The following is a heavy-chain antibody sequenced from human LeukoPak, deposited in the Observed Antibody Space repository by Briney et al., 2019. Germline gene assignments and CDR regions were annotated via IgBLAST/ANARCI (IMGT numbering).Heavy chain of an antibody. D-gene: IGHD3-3*01. CDR3: ARDNRPSWGYDFWSGLPDNWFDP. V-gene: IGHV4-39*07. Sequence: PSETLSLTCTVSDGSISSSSYYWGWIRQPPGKGLEWIGSIYYGSVFYSVSTYYNPSLKSRVTISVDTSKNQFSLKLSSVTAADTAVYYCARDNRPSWGYDFWSGLPDNWFDPWGQGTLVTVSS. J-gene: IGHJ5*02. CDR1: DGSISSSSYY. CDR2: IYYGSVFYSVST.